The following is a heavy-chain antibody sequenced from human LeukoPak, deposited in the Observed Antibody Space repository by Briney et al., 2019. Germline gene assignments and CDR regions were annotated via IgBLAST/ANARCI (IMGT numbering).Heavy chain of an antibody. CDR3: ATGETGSTLGGY. CDR1: GGPLSAYY. CDR2: IYDSGST. V-gene: IGHV4-59*01. J-gene: IGHJ4*02. Sequence: SETLSPTCTVSGGPLSAYYWTWIRQPPGKGLEWIGYIYDSGSTNYNPSLKSRVTISVDTSKNQFSLKLTSVTAADTAVYYCATGETGSTLGGYWGQGTLVTVSS. D-gene: IGHD1-1*01.